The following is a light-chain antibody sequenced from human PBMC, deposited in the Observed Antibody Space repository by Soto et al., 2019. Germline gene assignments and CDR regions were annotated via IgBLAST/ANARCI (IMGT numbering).Light chain of an antibody. V-gene: IGKV1-27*01. CDR1: QGISNY. CDR3: QKYKRNSMYT. CDR2: AAS. Sequence: DIQMTQSPSSLSASVGDRVTITCRASQGISNYLAWYQQKPGKVPKLLIYAASTLQSGVPSRFSGSGSGTDFTLTISSLQPEDVATYYCQKYKRNSMYTFGQGTKLEIK. J-gene: IGKJ2*01.